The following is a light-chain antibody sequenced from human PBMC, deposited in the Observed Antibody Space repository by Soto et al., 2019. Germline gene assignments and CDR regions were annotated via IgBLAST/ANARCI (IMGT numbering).Light chain of an antibody. CDR3: QHYNSYSRWT. CDR2: KAS. V-gene: IGKV1-5*03. J-gene: IGKJ1*01. Sequence: DIQMTQSPSTLSASVGDRVTITCRASQSISSWLAWYQQKPGKPPKLLIYKASSLKSGGPSRFSGSGSGTEFTLTISSLKPDDFATYYGQHYNSYSRWTFGKGTNVEIK. CDR1: QSISSW.